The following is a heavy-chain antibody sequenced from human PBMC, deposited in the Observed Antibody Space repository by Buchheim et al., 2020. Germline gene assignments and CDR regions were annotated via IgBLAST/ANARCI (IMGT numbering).Heavy chain of an antibody. CDR1: GFTFSSYA. CDR2: ISGSGGST. Sequence: EVQLLESGGGLVQPGGSLRLSCAASGFTFSSYAMSWVRQAPGKGLEWVSAISGSGGSTYYADSVKGRFTISRDNSKNTLYLQMNSLRAEDTAVYYCAKFGLQRHAHLPVDTAMAPTGLYYFDYWGQGTL. D-gene: IGHD5-18*01. V-gene: IGHV3-23*01. CDR3: AKFGLQRHAHLPVDTAMAPTGLYYFDY. J-gene: IGHJ4*02.